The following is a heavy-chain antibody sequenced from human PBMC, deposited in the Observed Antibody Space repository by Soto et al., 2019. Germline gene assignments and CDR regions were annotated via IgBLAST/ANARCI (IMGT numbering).Heavy chain of an antibody. CDR3: ARDCSSTSCYDPYYGMDV. D-gene: IGHD2-2*01. J-gene: IGHJ6*02. V-gene: IGHV3-21*01. Sequence: GGSLRLSCAASGFTFSSYAMSWFRQAPGKGLEWVSSISSSSSYIYYADSVKGRFTISRDNAKNSLYLQMNSLRAEDTAVYYCARDCSSTSCYDPYYGMDVWGQGTTVTVSS. CDR1: GFTFSSYA. CDR2: ISSSSSYI.